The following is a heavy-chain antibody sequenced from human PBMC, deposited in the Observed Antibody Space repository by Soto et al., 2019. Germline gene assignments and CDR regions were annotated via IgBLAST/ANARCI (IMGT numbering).Heavy chain of an antibody. J-gene: IGHJ4*02. CDR3: TRLGYYYDSSGRTTAFDY. CDR2: IRSKANSYAT. CDR1: GFTFSGSA. D-gene: IGHD3-22*01. Sequence: EVQLVESGGGLVQPGGALKLSCAASGFTFSGSAMHWVRQASGKGLEWVGRIRSKANSYATAYAASVKGRFTISRDDSKNTAYLQMNSLKTEDTAVYYCTRLGYYYDSSGRTTAFDYWGQGTLVTVSS. V-gene: IGHV3-73*01.